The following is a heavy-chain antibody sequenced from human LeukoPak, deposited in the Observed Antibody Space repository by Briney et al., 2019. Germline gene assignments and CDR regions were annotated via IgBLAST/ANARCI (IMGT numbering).Heavy chain of an antibody. Sequence: SETLSLTCAVSGGSFSGYYWSWIRQPPGKGLEWMGSIYYSGSTYYNPSLKSRVTISVDTSKNQFPLKLSSVTAADTAVYYCARIQWGRKPFDYWGQGTLVTVSS. V-gene: IGHV4-39*01. CDR1: GGSFSGYY. J-gene: IGHJ4*02. CDR3: ARIQWGRKPFDY. D-gene: IGHD3-16*01. CDR2: IYYSGST.